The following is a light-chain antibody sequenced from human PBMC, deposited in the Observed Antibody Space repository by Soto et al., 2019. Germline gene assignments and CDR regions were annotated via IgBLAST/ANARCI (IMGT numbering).Light chain of an antibody. Sequence: QSVLTQPASGSGSPGQSITISCTGTSTDIGAYNYVYWYQQHPGKAPKFIIYEVSHRPSGVSNRFSGSKSGSTASLTISGLQAEDEADYYCSSYTSSTFWVFGGGTKLTVL. V-gene: IGLV2-14*01. CDR2: EVS. CDR3: SSYTSSTFWV. J-gene: IGLJ3*02. CDR1: STDIGAYNY.